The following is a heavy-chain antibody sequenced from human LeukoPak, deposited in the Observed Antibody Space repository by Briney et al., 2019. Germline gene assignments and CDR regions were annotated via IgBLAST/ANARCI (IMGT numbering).Heavy chain of an antibody. CDR3: AKPMGVVGWLQPFDY. CDR1: GFTFDDYA. Sequence: GESLRLSCAASGFTFDDYAMHWVRHAPGKGLEWVSGISWNSGSIGYADSVKGRFTISRDNAKNSLYLQMNSLRAEDTALYYCAKPMGVVGWLQPFDYWGQGTLVTVSS. CDR2: ISWNSGSI. V-gene: IGHV3-9*01. D-gene: IGHD5-24*01. J-gene: IGHJ4*02.